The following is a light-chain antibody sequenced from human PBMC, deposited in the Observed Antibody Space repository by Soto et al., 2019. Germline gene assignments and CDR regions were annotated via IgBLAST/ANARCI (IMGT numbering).Light chain of an antibody. CDR1: QSVRTSF. Sequence: EIVLTQSPGTLSLSPGDRATLSCRASQSVRTSFLAWYQQKPGQAPRLLIYDASNRATGVPARFSGSGSGTDFTLIISSLEPEDFAVYYCQQRSNWPWTFGQGTKVDIK. CDR3: QQRSNWPWT. CDR2: DAS. V-gene: IGKV3D-20*02. J-gene: IGKJ1*01.